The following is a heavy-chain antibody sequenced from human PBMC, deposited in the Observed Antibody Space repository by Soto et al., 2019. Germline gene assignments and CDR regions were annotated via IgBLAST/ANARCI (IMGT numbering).Heavy chain of an antibody. J-gene: IGHJ4*02. D-gene: IGHD1-26*01. CDR2: IYWDDSK. V-gene: IGHV2-5*02. CDR1: GFSLTTDRVG. CDR3: ADAYGGRSLY. Sequence: QITLKESGPTLVKPTQTLTLTCTFSGFSLTTDRVGVGWIRQPPGEALEWLAVIYWDDSKTYRPSLESRLTITKDTSKNQVAPTMTNMDSVDTATYYCADAYGGRSLYWGQGTLVTVSS.